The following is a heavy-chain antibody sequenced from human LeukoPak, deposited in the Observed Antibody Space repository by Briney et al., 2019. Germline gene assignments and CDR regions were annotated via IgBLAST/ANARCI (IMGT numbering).Heavy chain of an antibody. CDR2: ISSSGSTI. CDR3: ARDLPAHYYGSGSYYPRGGDYYYYGMDV. D-gene: IGHD3-10*01. J-gene: IGHJ6*02. V-gene: IGHV3-48*03. CDR1: GFTFSSYE. Sequence: GGSLRLSCAASGFTFSSYEMNWVRQAPGKGLEWVSYISSSGSTIYYADSVKGRFTISRDNAKNSLYLQMNSLRAEDTAVYYCARDLPAHYYGSGSYYPRGGDYYYYGMDVWGQGTTVTVSS.